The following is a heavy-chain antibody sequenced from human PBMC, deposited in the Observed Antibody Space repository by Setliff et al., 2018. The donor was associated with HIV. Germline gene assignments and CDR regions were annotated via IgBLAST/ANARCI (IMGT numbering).Heavy chain of an antibody. V-gene: IGHV4-59*01. CDR3: ARGGYSNDNFYYYMDV. Sequence: SETLSLTCTVSGGSISHYYWSWLRQAPGLGLQWIGYILYTGSTDYNPSLKSRATISVDTSKKQFSLNLTSVTAADTAVYYCARGGYSNDNFYYYMDVW. CDR2: ILYTGST. CDR1: GGSISHYY. D-gene: IGHD5-18*01. J-gene: IGHJ6*03.